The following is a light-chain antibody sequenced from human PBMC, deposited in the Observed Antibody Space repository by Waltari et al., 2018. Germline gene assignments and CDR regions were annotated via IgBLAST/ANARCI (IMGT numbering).Light chain of an antibody. Sequence: AIRMTQSPSSFSASTGDRVTITCRASPGISSYLALYQQKPGKAPKLLIYYASTLQSGVPSRFCGSGSGTDCTLTISCLQSEDVATDYCQQYYSYPLTFGGGTKVEIK. CDR3: QQYYSYPLT. V-gene: IGKV1-8*01. CDR2: YAS. J-gene: IGKJ4*01. CDR1: PGISSY.